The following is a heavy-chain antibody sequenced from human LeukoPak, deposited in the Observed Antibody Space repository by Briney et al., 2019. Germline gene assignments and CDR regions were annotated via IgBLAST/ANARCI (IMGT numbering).Heavy chain of an antibody. CDR1: GYTFSTFG. J-gene: IGHJ5*02. CDR3: ARDFRSIDP. D-gene: IGHD1-14*01. Sequence: ASVKVSCKASGYTFSTFGITWVRQAPGQGLEWMGWINTNTGNPTYAQGFTGRFVFSLDTSVSTAYLQISSLKAEDTAVYYCARDFRSIDPWGQGTLVTVSS. V-gene: IGHV7-4-1*02. CDR2: INTNTGNP.